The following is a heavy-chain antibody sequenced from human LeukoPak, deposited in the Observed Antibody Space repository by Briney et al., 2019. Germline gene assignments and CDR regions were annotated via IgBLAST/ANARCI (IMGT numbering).Heavy chain of an antibody. V-gene: IGHV3-53*01. D-gene: IGHD4-17*01. CDR3: ATRGGNYGDYAY. J-gene: IGHJ4*02. Sequence: GGSLILSCAASGFTVSSNYMSWVRQAPGKGLEWVSVIYSGGSTYYADSVKGRFTISRDNSKNTLYLQMNSLRAEDTAVYYCATRGGNYGDYAYWGQGTLVTVSS. CDR2: IYSGGST. CDR1: GFTVSSNY.